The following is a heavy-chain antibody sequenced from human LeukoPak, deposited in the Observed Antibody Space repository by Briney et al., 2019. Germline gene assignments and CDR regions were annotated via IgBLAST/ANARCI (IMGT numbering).Heavy chain of an antibody. CDR2: ISGSGSST. Sequence: PGGSLRLSCGASGFTFSSYAMRWVRQAPGKGLEWVSSISGSGSSTYYADSVRGRFTVSRDNSKNTLHLHMNSLRAEDTAVYYCARDPGIAVAHYPYYYYYGMDVWGQGTTVTVSS. D-gene: IGHD6-19*01. CDR1: GFTFSSYA. CDR3: ARDPGIAVAHYPYYYYYGMDV. J-gene: IGHJ6*02. V-gene: IGHV3-23*01.